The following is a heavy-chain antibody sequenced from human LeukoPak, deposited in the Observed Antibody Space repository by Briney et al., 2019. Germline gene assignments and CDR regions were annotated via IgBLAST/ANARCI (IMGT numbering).Heavy chain of an antibody. CDR2: ISSSGSTI. J-gene: IGHJ6*02. V-gene: IGHV3-11*01. D-gene: IGHD4-17*01. Sequence: GGSLRLSCAASGFTFSSYWISWIRQAPGKGLEWVSYISSSGSTIYYADSVKGRFTISRDNAKNSLYLQMNSLRAEDTAVYYCARDENGDAPDYYYYYGMDVWGQGTTVTVSS. CDR1: GFTFSSYW. CDR3: ARDENGDAPDYYYYYGMDV.